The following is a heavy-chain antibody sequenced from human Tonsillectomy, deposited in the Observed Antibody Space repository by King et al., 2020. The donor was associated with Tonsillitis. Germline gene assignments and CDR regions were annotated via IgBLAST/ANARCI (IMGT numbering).Heavy chain of an antibody. Sequence: VQLVESGGGLVKPGRSLRLSCTGSGFTFGDYAMSWFRQAPGKGLEWVGSIRSKAYGGTTEYAASVKGRFTISRDDSKSIAYLQMNSLKTEDTAVYYCTRDVRYYYDSSDVYFDYWGQGTLVTVSS. CDR1: GFTFGDYA. J-gene: IGHJ4*02. CDR2: IRSKAYGGTT. CDR3: TRDVRYYYDSSDVYFDY. V-gene: IGHV3-49*05. D-gene: IGHD3-22*01.